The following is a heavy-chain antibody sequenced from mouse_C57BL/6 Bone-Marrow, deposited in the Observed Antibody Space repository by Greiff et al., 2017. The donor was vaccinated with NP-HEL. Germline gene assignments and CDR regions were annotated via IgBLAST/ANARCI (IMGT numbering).Heavy chain of an antibody. D-gene: IGHD1-1*01. Sequence: QVQLQQPGAELVKPGASVKMSCKASGYTFTSYWITWVKQRPGQGLEWIGDIYPGSGSTNYNEKFKSKATLTVDTSSSTAYMQLSSLTSEDSAVYYCAGHYHGSSPYAMDYWGQGTSVTVSS. J-gene: IGHJ4*01. CDR1: GYTFTSYW. V-gene: IGHV1-55*01. CDR2: IYPGSGST. CDR3: AGHYHGSSPYAMDY.